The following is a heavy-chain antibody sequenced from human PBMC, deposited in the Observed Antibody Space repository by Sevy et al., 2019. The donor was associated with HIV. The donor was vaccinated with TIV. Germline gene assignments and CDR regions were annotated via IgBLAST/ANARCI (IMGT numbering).Heavy chain of an antibody. CDR1: GGSISSGDYY. V-gene: IGHV4-30-4*01. CDR3: ARYCTRTSPHNWFDP. Sequence: SETLSLTCSVSGGSISSGDYYWTWMRQSPGKGLEWIGYFYYSGITYYNPSLKSRVIISIDTVKNQFSLKLSSVTAADTAVYYCARYCTRTSPHNWFDPWGQGTLVTVSS. D-gene: IGHD2-2*01. J-gene: IGHJ5*02. CDR2: FYYSGIT.